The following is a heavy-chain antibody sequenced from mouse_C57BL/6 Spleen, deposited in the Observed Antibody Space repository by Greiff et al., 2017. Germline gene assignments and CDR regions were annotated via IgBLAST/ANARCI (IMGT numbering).Heavy chain of an antibody. Sequence: VQLQQSGPGLVKPSQSLSLSCSVTGYSITSGYYWNWIRQFPGNKLEWMGYISYDGSNNYNPSLKNRISITRDTSKNQFFLKLNSVTTEDTATYYCAITTVEEGFDYWGQGTTLTVSS. CDR3: AITTVEEGFDY. CDR2: ISYDGSN. J-gene: IGHJ2*01. D-gene: IGHD1-1*01. V-gene: IGHV3-6*01. CDR1: GYSITSGYY.